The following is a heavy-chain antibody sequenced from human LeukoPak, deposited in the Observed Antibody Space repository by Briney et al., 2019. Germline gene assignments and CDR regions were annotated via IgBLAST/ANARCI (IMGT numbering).Heavy chain of an antibody. CDR1: GFTFDKYG. Sequence: GGSLRLSCATPGFTFDKYGIHWVRQAPGKGLEWVAVIWHDGSRTHYADSLKGRFTISRDNSKDTAFLQMNSLTVEDTATYYCAGAISKGAGIDSWGQGTLVTVSS. J-gene: IGHJ4*02. CDR3: AGAISKGAGIDS. V-gene: IGHV3-33*03. CDR2: IWHDGSRT. D-gene: IGHD1-26*01.